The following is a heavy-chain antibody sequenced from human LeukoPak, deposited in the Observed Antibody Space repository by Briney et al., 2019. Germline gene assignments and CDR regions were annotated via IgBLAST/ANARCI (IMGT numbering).Heavy chain of an antibody. V-gene: IGHV4-4*07. Sequence: SETLSLTCSVSGGSISSYYWSWIRQPAGKGLEWIGRIYSSGTITYNPSLQSRVTMSVDTSKNQFSLKLSSVTAADTAVYYCARVHDGYNYAFDYWGQGTLVTVSS. CDR3: ARVHDGYNYAFDY. CDR1: GGSISSYY. J-gene: IGHJ4*02. CDR2: IYSSGTI. D-gene: IGHD5-24*01.